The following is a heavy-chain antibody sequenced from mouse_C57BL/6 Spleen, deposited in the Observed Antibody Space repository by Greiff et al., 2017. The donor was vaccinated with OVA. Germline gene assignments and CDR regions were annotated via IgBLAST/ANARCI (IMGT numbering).Heavy chain of an antibody. CDR1: GYTFTSYW. D-gene: IGHD1-1*01. CDR2: IHPNSGST. V-gene: IGHV1-64*01. Sequence: QVQLQQPGAELVKPGASVKLSCKASGYTFTSYWMHRVKQRPGQGLEWIGMIHPNSGSTNYNEKFKSKATLTVDKSSSTAYMQLSSLTSEDSAVYYCARDGSSTYYAMDYWGQGTSVTVSS. J-gene: IGHJ4*01. CDR3: ARDGSSTYYAMDY.